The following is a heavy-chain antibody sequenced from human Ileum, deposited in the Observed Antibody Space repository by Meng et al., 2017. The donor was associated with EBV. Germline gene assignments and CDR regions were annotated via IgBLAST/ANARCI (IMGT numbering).Heavy chain of an antibody. D-gene: IGHD6-13*01. CDR1: GASISNYY. CDR2: IYTSGST. Sequence: QVQLQEAAPGLVTPSSALFFTCSCSGASISNYYWTGIRQPAGKGLEWMGRIYTSGSTNYNPSLKSRVTMSVDTSKNQFSLKLTSVTAADTAVYFCARESAAAGRGEDYWGQGTLVTVSS. CDR3: ARESAAAGRGEDY. V-gene: IGHV4-4*07. J-gene: IGHJ4*02.